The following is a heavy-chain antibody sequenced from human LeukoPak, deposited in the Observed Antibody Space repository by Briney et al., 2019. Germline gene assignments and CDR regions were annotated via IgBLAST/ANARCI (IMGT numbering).Heavy chain of an antibody. CDR1: GYTFTSYG. Sequence: ASVKVSCRASGYTFTSYGISWVRQAPGQGLEWMGWISANDGNTDYPQKLQGRVTMTTDTSTSTAYMELRSLRSDDTAVYYCARESHVTREDYWGQGTLVTVSS. J-gene: IGHJ4*02. V-gene: IGHV1-18*01. CDR3: ARESHVTREDY. CDR2: ISANDGNT. D-gene: IGHD3-10*01.